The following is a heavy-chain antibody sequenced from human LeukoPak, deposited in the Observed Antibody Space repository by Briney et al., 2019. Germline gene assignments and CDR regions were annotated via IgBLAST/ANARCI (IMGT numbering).Heavy chain of an antibody. Sequence: GGSLRLSCAASGFTFSSYSMTWVRQAPGKGLEWVSSISSSSSYIYYADSVKGRFTISRDNAKNSLYLQMNSLRAEDTAVYYCARQAPHGGFDIWGQGTMVTVSS. J-gene: IGHJ3*02. CDR1: GFTFSSYS. V-gene: IGHV3-21*01. CDR2: ISSSSSYI. D-gene: IGHD5-24*01. CDR3: ARQAPHGGFDI.